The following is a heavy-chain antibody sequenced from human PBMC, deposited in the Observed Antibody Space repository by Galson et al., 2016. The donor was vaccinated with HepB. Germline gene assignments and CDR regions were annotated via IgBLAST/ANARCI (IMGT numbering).Heavy chain of an antibody. J-gene: IGHJ3*02. CDR3: ARIPSPARDGRKIRGAFDS. V-gene: IGHV2-70*01. CDR1: GFSLSASGMC. Sequence: PALVTPTQTLTLTCSFSGFSLSASGMCVGWIRQPPGKALEFLALIDWDGETFYSTSLRPRLTISKDPSKNQVVLTITNVDPVDTATYYCARIPSPARDGRKIRGAFDSWGQGTRVIISS. D-gene: IGHD5-24*01. CDR2: IDWDGET.